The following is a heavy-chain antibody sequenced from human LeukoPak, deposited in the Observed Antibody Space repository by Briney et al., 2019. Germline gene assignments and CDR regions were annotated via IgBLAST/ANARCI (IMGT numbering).Heavy chain of an antibody. CDR2: ISCDGSNK. CDR3: SLSSVAVYGMDV. J-gene: IGHJ6*01. D-gene: IGHD2-21*01. Sequence: GESLRLSCAASGFTFSSCGMHWVRHPPGKGLERVAVISCDGSNKYYADSVKGRFTIHRDNSKNTLYLQMNGLRAEDTAVYYCSLSSVAVYGMDVWGQGTTVTVSS. CDR1: GFTFSSCG. V-gene: IGHV3-30*03.